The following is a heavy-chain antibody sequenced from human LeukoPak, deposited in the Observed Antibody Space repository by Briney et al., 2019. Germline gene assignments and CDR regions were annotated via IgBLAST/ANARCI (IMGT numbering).Heavy chain of an antibody. CDR1: GFTFRTYE. V-gene: IGHV3-48*03. Sequence: PGGSLRLSCAASGFTFRTYEMNWVRQAPGKGLEWVSYIDSSGGIIYYADSVKGRFIISRDNAKNSLYLQMNSLRAEDTAVYYCARVRSGGSSFDYWGQGTLGTVSS. CDR3: ARVRSGGSSFDY. D-gene: IGHD2-15*01. J-gene: IGHJ4*02. CDR2: IDSSGGII.